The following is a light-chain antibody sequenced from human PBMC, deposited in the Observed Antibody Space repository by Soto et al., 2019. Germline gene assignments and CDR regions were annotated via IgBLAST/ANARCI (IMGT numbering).Light chain of an antibody. V-gene: IGKV1-39*01. Sequence: DIQMTQSPSSLSASVGDRVNITCRASQTIANYLIWYQHRPGKAPEVLIYAASNLKIGVPSRFSGSGSWTDFTLTISNLQPEDSATYYCQQSYAAPLTFGIGTKVEIK. CDR3: QQSYAAPLT. J-gene: IGKJ2*01. CDR2: AAS. CDR1: QTIANY.